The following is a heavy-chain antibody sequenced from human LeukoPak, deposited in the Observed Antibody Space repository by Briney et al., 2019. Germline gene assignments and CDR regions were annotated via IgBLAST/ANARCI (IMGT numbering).Heavy chain of an antibody. CDR1: GGSISSYY. CDR2: IYYSGST. Sequence: SETLSLTCTVSGGSISSYYWSWIRQPPGKGLEWIGNIYYSGSTNYNPSLKSRVTISVDTSKNQFSLKLSSVTAADTAVYYCARDGEGYCSGGSCYQSYYYGMDVWGKGTTVTVSS. J-gene: IGHJ6*04. CDR3: ARDGEGYCSGGSCYQSYYYGMDV. D-gene: IGHD2-15*01. V-gene: IGHV4-59*01.